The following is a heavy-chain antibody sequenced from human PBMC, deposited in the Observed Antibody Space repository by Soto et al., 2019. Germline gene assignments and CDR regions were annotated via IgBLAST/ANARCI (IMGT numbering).Heavy chain of an antibody. Sequence: GGSLRLSCAASGFTFSSYWMSWVRQAPGKGLEWVANIKQDGSEKYYVDSVKGRFTISRDNAKNSLYLQMNSLRAEDTAVYYCARDRNLQYYYGMDVWGQGTTVTVSS. V-gene: IGHV3-7*03. D-gene: IGHD1-1*01. CDR3: ARDRNLQYYYGMDV. CDR2: IKQDGSEK. CDR1: GFTFSSYW. J-gene: IGHJ6*02.